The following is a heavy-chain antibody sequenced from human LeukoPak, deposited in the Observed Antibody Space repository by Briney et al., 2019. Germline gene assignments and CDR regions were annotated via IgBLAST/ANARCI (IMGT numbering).Heavy chain of an antibody. D-gene: IGHD6-19*01. CDR3: ARSRGAGPGAYFDY. V-gene: IGHV3-74*01. CDR1: GFTFSGYW. CDR2: ISTDGSTI. J-gene: IGHJ4*02. Sequence: PGGSLRLSCAASGFTFSGYWMHWVRQAPGKGLVWVSRISTDGSTITYADSVKGRFTISRDNAKNSLYLQMNSLRAEDTAVYYCARSRGAGPGAYFDYWGQGTLITVSS.